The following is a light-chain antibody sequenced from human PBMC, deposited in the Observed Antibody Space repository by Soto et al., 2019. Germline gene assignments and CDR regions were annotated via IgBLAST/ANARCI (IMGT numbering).Light chain of an antibody. CDR1: ESVSSIY. Sequence: ENVLTQSPGTLSLSPGERATLSCRASESVSSIYVAWYQQKPGQAPTLLIYGASTRATGIPDRFSGSGSGTEFTLTISGLQSEDFAVYYCQQYSIWRTFGQGTKVDIK. CDR3: QQYSIWRT. CDR2: GAS. V-gene: IGKV3-20*01. J-gene: IGKJ1*01.